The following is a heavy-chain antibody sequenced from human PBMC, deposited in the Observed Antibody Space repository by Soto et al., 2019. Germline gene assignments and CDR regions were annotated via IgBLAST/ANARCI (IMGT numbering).Heavy chain of an antibody. CDR2: INHSGST. V-gene: IGHV4-34*01. J-gene: IGHJ4*02. D-gene: IGHD5-12*01. Sequence: QVQLQQWGAGLLKPSETLSLTCAVYGGSFSGYYWSWIRQPPGTGLEWIGEINHSGSTNYNPSLKSRVTISVDTSKNQFSLKLSSVTAADTAVYYCARGLNRPLVMVATFFDYWGQGTLVTVSS. CDR1: GGSFSGYY. CDR3: ARGLNRPLVMVATFFDY.